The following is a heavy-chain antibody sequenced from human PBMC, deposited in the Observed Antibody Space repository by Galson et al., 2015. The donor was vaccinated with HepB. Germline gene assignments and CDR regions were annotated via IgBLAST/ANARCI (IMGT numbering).Heavy chain of an antibody. J-gene: IGHJ4*02. D-gene: IGHD6-6*01. Sequence: ETLSLTCTVSGGSISSYYWSWIRQPPGKGLEWIGYIYYSGSTNYNPSLKGRVTISVDTSKNQFSLKLSSVTAADTAVYYCARADLTEYSSPPAIDYWGQGTLVTVSS. CDR3: ARADLTEYSSPPAIDY. CDR2: IYYSGST. V-gene: IGHV4-59*01. CDR1: GGSISSYY.